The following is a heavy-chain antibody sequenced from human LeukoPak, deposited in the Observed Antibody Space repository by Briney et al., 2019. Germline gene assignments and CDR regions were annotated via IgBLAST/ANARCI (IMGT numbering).Heavy chain of an antibody. J-gene: IGHJ4*02. CDR1: GFTFSTYW. D-gene: IGHD5-12*01. CDR3: ARDPSGYDFFDY. Sequence: PGGSLRLSCAASGFTFSTYWMSWVREARGKGLEWVAKIKQDGSDKHYVDSVRGRFTISRDTAKTSLYLQMNSLRAEDTAVYYCARDPSGYDFFDYWGQGTLVTVSS. V-gene: IGHV3-7*05. CDR2: IKQDGSDK.